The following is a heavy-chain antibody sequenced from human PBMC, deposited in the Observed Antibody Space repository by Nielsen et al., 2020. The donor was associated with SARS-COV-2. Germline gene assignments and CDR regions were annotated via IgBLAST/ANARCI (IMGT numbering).Heavy chain of an antibody. Sequence: GSLRLSCTVSGGSINNYYWSWIRQPPGKALEWIGYVYYSGSTNYSPSLKSRVTISVDTSKNQFPLKLRSVTAADTAVYYCARHHPVHGEYYYYGMDVWGQGTTVTVSS. J-gene: IGHJ6*02. CDR1: GGSINNYY. CDR3: ARHHPVHGEYYYYGMDV. V-gene: IGHV4-59*08. CDR2: VYYSGST. D-gene: IGHD1-1*01.